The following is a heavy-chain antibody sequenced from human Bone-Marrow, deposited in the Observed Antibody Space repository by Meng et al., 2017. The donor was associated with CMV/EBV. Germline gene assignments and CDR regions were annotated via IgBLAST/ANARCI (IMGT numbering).Heavy chain of an antibody. CDR3: AKDILVGATYYYYGLHV. CDR1: GFTFDDYA. V-gene: IGHV3-9*01. CDR2: ISWNSGSI. Sequence: SLKISCAASGFTFDDYAMHWVRQAPGKGLEWVSGISWNSGSIGYADYVKGRFTISRDNAKNSLYLQMNSLRAEDTALYYCAKDILVGATYYYYGLHVWGQGTTVTVSS. D-gene: IGHD1-26*01. J-gene: IGHJ6*02.